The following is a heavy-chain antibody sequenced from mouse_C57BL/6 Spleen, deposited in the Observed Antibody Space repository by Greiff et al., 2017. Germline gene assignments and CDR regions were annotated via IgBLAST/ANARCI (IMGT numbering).Heavy chain of an antibody. V-gene: IGHV6-3*01. D-gene: IGHD2-2*01. CDR2: IRLKSDNYAT. Sequence: EVKLMESGGGLVQPGGSMKLSCVASGFTFSNYWMNWVRQSPEKGLEWVAQIRLKSDNYATHYAESVKGRFTISIDDSKSSVYLQMTNLRAEDTGIYYCPLYAYDGGYFDYWGQGTTLTVSS. CDR1: GFTFSNYW. J-gene: IGHJ2*01. CDR3: PLYAYDGGYFDY.